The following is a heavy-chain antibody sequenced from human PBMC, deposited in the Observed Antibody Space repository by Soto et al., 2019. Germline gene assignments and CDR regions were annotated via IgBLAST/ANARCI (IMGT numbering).Heavy chain of an antibody. V-gene: IGHV1-2*02. Sequence: ASVKVSCKASGYTFTGYYMHWVRQAPGQGLEWMGWINPNSGGTNYAQKFQGRVTMTRDTSISTAYIELSRLRSDDTAVFYCARGARGPYNWNRGYYYYGMDVWGQGTTVTVSS. CDR3: ARGARGPYNWNRGYYYYGMDV. CDR1: GYTFTGYY. CDR2: INPNSGGT. J-gene: IGHJ6*02. D-gene: IGHD1-20*01.